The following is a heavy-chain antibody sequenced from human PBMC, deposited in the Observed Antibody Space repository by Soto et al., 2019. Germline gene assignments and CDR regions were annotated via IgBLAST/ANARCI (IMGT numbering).Heavy chain of an antibody. V-gene: IGHV3-30*18. CDR1: GFTFSTYG. Sequence: QVQLVECGGGVVQPGRSLRLSCAVSGFTFSTYGMHWVRQTPGKGLEWVARISHDGNTQNYADSVKGRFTISRDNAKNMLFLQMDGLRAEDTALFYCAKDAYYYSTSGYYVFDHWGQGTLVTVSS. CDR2: ISHDGNTQ. J-gene: IGHJ4*02. CDR3: AKDAYYYSTSGYYVFDH. D-gene: IGHD3-22*01.